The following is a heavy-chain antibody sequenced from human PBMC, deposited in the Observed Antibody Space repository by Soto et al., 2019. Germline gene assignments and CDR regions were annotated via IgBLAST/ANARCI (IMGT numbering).Heavy chain of an antibody. CDR3: ARDRPSMGATTPGMDV. CDR1: GYTFTSYD. V-gene: IGHV1-8*01. D-gene: IGHD1-26*01. Sequence: ASVNVSCKASGYTFTSYDINWVRQATGQGLEWMGWMNPNSGNTGYAQKFQGRVTMTTNTSISTAYMELRSLRSDDTAVYFCARDRPSMGATTPGMDVWGQGTTVTASS. CDR2: MNPNSGNT. J-gene: IGHJ6*02.